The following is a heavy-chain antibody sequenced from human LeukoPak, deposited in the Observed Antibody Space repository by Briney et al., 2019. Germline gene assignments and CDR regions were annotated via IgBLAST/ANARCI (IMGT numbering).Heavy chain of an antibody. CDR1: GGSISSGGYY. D-gene: IGHD5-18*01. CDR3: ARVRGYSYGELDY. Sequence: SETLSLTCTVSGGSISSGGYYWSWIRQHPGKGLEWIGYISYSGSTYYNPSLNSRVTISVGTSKSQFSLKLSSVTAADTAVYYCARVRGYSYGELDYWSQGTLVTVSS. CDR2: ISYSGST. J-gene: IGHJ4*02. V-gene: IGHV4-31*03.